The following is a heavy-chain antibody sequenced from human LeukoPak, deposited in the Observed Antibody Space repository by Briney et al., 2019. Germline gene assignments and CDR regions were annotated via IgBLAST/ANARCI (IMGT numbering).Heavy chain of an antibody. CDR3: ARDLGYYDNGGSDYGMDV. V-gene: IGHV1-18*01. J-gene: IGHJ6*02. CDR2: IRADNGNT. Sequence: ASVKVSCKASHYTFTTYGISWVRQAPAQGLEWMGWIRADNGNTDYAQKFQGRVTMTTDTSTSTAYMELRSLRPDDTAVYYCARDLGYYDNGGSDYGMDVWGQGTTVTVSS. D-gene: IGHD3-22*01. CDR1: HYTFTTYG.